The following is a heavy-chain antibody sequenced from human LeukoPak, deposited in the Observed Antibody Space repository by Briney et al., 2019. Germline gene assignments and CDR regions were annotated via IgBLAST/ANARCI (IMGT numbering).Heavy chain of an antibody. D-gene: IGHD2-2*01. CDR1: DGSFSDYY. J-gene: IGHJ2*01. Sequence: SETLSLTCAVFDGSFSDYYWGWIRQPPGKGLEWIGEIYHSGSTNYNPSLKSRVIISLDKSKNQFSLKLSSVTAADTAVYYCARYRRGIVVVPAADWYFDLWGRGTPVTVSS. CDR3: ARYRRGIVVVPAADWYFDL. V-gene: IGHV4-34*01. CDR2: IYHSGST.